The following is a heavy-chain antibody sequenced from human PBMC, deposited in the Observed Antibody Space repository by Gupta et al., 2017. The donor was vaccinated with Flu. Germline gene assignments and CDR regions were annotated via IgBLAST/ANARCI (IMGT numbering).Heavy chain of an antibody. Sequence: QVQLVESGGGVVQPGRSLRLSCAASGFTFSSYGMHWVRQAPGKGLEWVAVIWYDGSNKYYADSVKGRFTISRDNSKNTLYLQMNSLRAEDTAVYYCARAELVKQQLVPVWYFDYWGQGTLVTVSS. D-gene: IGHD6-13*01. CDR2: IWYDGSNK. V-gene: IGHV3-33*01. CDR3: ARAELVKQQLVPVWYFDY. J-gene: IGHJ4*02. CDR1: GFTFSSYG.